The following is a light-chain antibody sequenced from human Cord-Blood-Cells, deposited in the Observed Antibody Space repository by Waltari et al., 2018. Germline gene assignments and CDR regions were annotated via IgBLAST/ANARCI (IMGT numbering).Light chain of an antibody. CDR2: EVS. J-gene: IGLJ2*01. CDR1: SSDVGGYNY. CDR3: SSYAGSNNTKV. V-gene: IGLV2-8*01. Sequence: QSALTQPPSASGSPGQSVTISCTGTSSDVGGYNYVSWYQQHPGKAPKLMIYEVSKRPSGVPDRCSGSKSGNTASLPVSGLQAEDEADYYCSSYAGSNNTKVFGGGTKLTVL.